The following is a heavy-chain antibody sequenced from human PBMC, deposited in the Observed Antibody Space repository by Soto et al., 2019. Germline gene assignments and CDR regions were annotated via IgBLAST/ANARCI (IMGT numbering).Heavy chain of an antibody. CDR3: ERGPARISKNWFDP. CDR1: GDPFSSYA. Sequence: AASLKFSCTASGDPFSSYAMHWVCHAPGQRLEWIGWINAGNGNTKYSQKFQGRVTITRDTSASTAYMGLSSLRSEDTTVYYCERGPARISKNWFDPWGQGTLVTVSS. J-gene: IGHJ5*02. V-gene: IGHV1-3*01. CDR2: INAGNGNT.